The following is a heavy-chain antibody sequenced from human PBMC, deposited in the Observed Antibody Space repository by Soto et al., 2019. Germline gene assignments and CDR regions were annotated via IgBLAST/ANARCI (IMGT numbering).Heavy chain of an antibody. CDR2: IYNGGGT. J-gene: IGHJ4*02. V-gene: IGHV3-53*02. CDR1: GFTVSGNY. Sequence: EVQLMETGGGLIQPGGSLRLSCAASGFTVSGNYMSWVRQAPGKGLEWVSVIYNGGGTYYADSVKGRFTISRDNSKNTLYLQMNSLRAEYTAVYYCASTRGSSYDYWGQGTLVTVSS. CDR3: ASTRGSSYDY. D-gene: IGHD6-6*01.